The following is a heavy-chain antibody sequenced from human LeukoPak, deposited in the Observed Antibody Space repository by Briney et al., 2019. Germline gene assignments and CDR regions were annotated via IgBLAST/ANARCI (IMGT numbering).Heavy chain of an antibody. J-gene: IGHJ3*02. CDR2: ISGSGDST. CDR3: VKGGHFQQLYGRYGAFDM. CDR1: GFTFNNYA. V-gene: IGHV3-23*01. D-gene: IGHD3-16*01. Sequence: PGGSLRLSCAASGFTFNNYAMNWVRRAPGKGLECVSTISGSGDSTDYADSVKGRFTISRDNSKNTLYLQMNNLRAEDTAVYYCVKGGHFQQLYGRYGAFDMWGQGTKVTVS.